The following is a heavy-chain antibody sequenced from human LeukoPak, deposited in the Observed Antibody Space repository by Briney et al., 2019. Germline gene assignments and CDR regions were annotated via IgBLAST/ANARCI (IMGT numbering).Heavy chain of an antibody. CDR2: ISAYNGKT. Sequence: EASVKVSCKASDHTFTNYGVSWVRQAPGQGLEWMGWISAYNGKTYYAQKFQGRVTVTTDTSTSTAYMDLRSLRSDDTAVYYCARTNLDCKNGVCYDYWGQGTLITVSS. J-gene: IGHJ4*02. V-gene: IGHV1-18*01. D-gene: IGHD2-8*01. CDR1: DHTFTNYG. CDR3: ARTNLDCKNGVCYDY.